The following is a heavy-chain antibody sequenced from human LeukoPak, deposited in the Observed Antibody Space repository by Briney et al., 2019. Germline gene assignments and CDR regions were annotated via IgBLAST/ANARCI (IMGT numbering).Heavy chain of an antibody. Sequence: PSETLSLTCTVSGGSISSYYWSWIRQPPGKGLEWIGYIYYSGSTNYNPSLKSRVTISVDTPKNQFSLKLSSVTAADTAVYYCARAHPTGVLVVAARFVSGWFDPWGQGTLVTVSS. V-gene: IGHV4-59*01. CDR1: GGSISSYY. J-gene: IGHJ5*02. CDR2: IYYSGST. D-gene: IGHD2-15*01. CDR3: ARAHPTGVLVVAARFVSGWFDP.